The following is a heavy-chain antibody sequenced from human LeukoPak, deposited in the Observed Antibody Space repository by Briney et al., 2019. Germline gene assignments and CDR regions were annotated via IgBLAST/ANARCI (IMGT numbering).Heavy chain of an antibody. D-gene: IGHD6-13*01. J-gene: IGHJ5*02. V-gene: IGHV4-34*01. CDR2: INHSGST. CDR1: GGSFRGYY. CDR3: AIRLRSSSWYGGNWFDP. Sequence: AEPLSLTCAVYGGSFRGYYWSWIRQPPGKGLEWIGEINHSGSTNYNPSLKSRVTISVDTSKNQFSLKLSSVTAADTAVYYCAIRLRSSSWYGGNWFDPWGQGTLATVSS.